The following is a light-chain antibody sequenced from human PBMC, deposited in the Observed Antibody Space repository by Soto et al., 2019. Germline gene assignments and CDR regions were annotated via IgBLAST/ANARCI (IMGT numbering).Light chain of an antibody. CDR2: EFS. J-gene: IGLJ3*02. CDR3: CSYAGSGTIL. Sequence: QSALTQPASVSGSAGQTITISCTATSSDVGRYILVSWYQQLPGKAPRLIIYEFSERPSGVSTRFSGSKSGNTASLTISGLLAEDEADYYCCSYAGSGTILFGGGSKVTVL. CDR1: SSDVGRYIL. V-gene: IGLV2-23*01.